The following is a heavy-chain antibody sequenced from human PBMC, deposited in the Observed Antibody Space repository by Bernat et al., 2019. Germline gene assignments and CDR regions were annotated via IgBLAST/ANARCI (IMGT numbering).Heavy chain of an antibody. D-gene: IGHD5-24*01. CDR1: GFTVSSNY. CDR2: IHSGGST. J-gene: IGHJ4*02. Sequence: EVQLVESGGGLIQPGGSLRLSCAASGFTVSSNYMSWVRQAPGKGLEWVSVIHSGGSTYYADSVKGRFTISRDNSKNTLYLQMNSLRAEDTAVYYCARDDRRWLPRDWGQGTLVTVSS. CDR3: ARDDRRWLPRD. V-gene: IGHV3-53*01.